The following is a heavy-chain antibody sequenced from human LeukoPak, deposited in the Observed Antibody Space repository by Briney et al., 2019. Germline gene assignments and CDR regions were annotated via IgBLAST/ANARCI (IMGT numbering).Heavy chain of an antibody. CDR3: ARVAVTNSEFDY. Sequence: PSETLSLTCTVSGGSISSYYWCWIRQSAGKGLEWIGRIYTSGITNYNPSLKSRVTMSVDTSKNQFSLKLSSVTAADTAVYYCARVAVTNSEFDYWGQGTLVTVSS. D-gene: IGHD4-17*01. J-gene: IGHJ4*02. V-gene: IGHV4-4*07. CDR2: IYTSGIT. CDR1: GGSISSYY.